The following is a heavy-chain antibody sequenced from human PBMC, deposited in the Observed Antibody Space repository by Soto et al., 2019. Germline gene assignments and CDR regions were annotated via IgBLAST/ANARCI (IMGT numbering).Heavy chain of an antibody. CDR1: GGSISIYY. CDR2: IYTSGST. CDR3: ERGKDV. Sequence: SETLALTCTVSGGSISIYYWSWIRQPAGKGLEWIGRIYTSGSTNYNPSLKSRVTMSVDTSKNHLSPTLSSVTAADTAVYYCERGKDVWGQGTPATVS. V-gene: IGHV4-4*07. J-gene: IGHJ6*02.